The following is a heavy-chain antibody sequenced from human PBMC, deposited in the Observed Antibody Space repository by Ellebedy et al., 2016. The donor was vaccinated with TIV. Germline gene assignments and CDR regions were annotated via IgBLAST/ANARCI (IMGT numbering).Heavy chain of an antibody. CDR1: GFTVGSYY. CDR2: VYSGGYT. J-gene: IGHJ6*02. D-gene: IGHD1-26*01. CDR3: ARVAVGGTWYYYGMDV. Sequence: GESLKISCAASGFTVGSYYMNWVRQAPGKGLEWVSIVYSGGYTYYTDSVKGIFTISRDNSQNTVFLHMNSLIAEDTAVYYCARVAVGGTWYYYGMDVWGQGTTVTVSS. V-gene: IGHV3-66*01.